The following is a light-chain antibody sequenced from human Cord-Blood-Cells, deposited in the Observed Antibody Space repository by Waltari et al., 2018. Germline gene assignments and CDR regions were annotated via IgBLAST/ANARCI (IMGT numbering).Light chain of an antibody. Sequence: QSALTQPRSVSGSPGQSVTIPCPGTSSAVGGYYSASWYQQHPGKAPKLMIYDVSKRPSGVPDRFSGSKSGNTASLTISGLQAEDEADYYCCSYAGSYTFHVVFGGGTKLTVL. V-gene: IGLV2-11*01. CDR2: DVS. CDR3: CSYAGSYTFHVV. CDR1: SSAVGGYYS. J-gene: IGLJ2*01.